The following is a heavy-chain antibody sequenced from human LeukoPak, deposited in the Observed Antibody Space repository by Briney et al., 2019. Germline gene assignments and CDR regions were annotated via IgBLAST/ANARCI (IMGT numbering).Heavy chain of an antibody. Sequence: ASVKVSCKASGYTFTSYAMHWVRQAPGKGLEWMGGFDPEDGETIYAQKFQGRVTMTEDTSTDTAYMELSSLRSEDTAVYYCATEGRRELAFDYWGQGTLVTVSS. CDR3: ATEGRRELAFDY. V-gene: IGHV1-24*01. CDR2: FDPEDGET. J-gene: IGHJ4*02. D-gene: IGHD1-26*01. CDR1: GYTFTSYA.